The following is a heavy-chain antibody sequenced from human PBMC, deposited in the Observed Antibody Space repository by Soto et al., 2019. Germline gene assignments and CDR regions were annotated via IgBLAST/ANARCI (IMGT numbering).Heavy chain of an antibody. CDR3: ATVNRATVTTYYFDY. Sequence: ASVKVSCKVSGYTLTELSMHWVRQAPGKGLEWMGGFDPEDGETIYAQKFQCRVTMTEDTSTDTAYMELSSLRSEYTAVYYCATVNRATVTTYYFDYWGQGTLVTVSS. V-gene: IGHV1-24*01. J-gene: IGHJ4*02. CDR1: GYTLTELS. D-gene: IGHD4-4*01. CDR2: FDPEDGET.